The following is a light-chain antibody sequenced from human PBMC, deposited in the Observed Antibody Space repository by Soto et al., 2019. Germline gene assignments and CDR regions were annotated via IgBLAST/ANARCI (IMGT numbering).Light chain of an antibody. J-gene: IGLJ1*01. V-gene: IGLV2-14*01. CDR1: SGDVGGYNY. CDR2: DVS. Sequence: QSVLTQPASVSGSPGQSITISCTGTSGDVGGYNYVSWYQQHPGKAPKLMIYDVSNRPSGVSNRFSGSKTGNNASLTISGLRAEDEADYYCSSYTSSSTSVFGTGTKLPVL. CDR3: SSYTSSSTSV.